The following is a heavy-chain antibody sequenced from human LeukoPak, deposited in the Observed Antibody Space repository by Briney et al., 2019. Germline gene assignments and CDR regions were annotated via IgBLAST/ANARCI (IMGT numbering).Heavy chain of an antibody. CDR3: ARDQGVVPAAIHRGYYYYGMDV. CDR1: GFSLSNYW. CDR2: IKQDGSEK. Sequence: PGGSLRLSCAASGFSLSNYWMSWVRQAPGKGLEWVANIKQDGSEKYYVDSVKGRFTISRDNAKNSLYLQMNSLRAEDTAVYYCARDQGVVPAAIHRGYYYYGMDVWGQGTTVTVSS. V-gene: IGHV3-7*01. J-gene: IGHJ6*02. D-gene: IGHD2-2*01.